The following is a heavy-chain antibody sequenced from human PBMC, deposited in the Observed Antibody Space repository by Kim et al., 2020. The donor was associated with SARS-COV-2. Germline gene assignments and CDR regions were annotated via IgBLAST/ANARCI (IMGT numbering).Heavy chain of an antibody. CDR2: IRQKSKKYST. CDR3: ARVGEGYKIEY. D-gene: IGHD3-16*01. CDR1: GFTFSDYY. V-gene: IGHV3-72*01. J-gene: IGHJ4*02. Sequence: GGSLRLSCVVSGFTFSDYYMEWVRQAPGKGLEWVGHIRQKSKKYSTEYAASVKGRFIISRDDSKNSLYLQMNSLNSEDTAVYYCARVGEGYKIEYWGQGTLVIVSS.